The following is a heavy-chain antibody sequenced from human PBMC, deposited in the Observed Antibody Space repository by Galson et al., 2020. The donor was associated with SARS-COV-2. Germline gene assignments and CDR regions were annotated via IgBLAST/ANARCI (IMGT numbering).Heavy chain of an antibody. CDR1: GGSISSGGYY. J-gene: IGHJ6*02. CDR3: AGIKVATVRDYYDYGMDV. V-gene: IGHV4-31*03. CDR2: IYYSGSI. Sequence: SETLSLTCTVSGGSISSGGYYWSWIRQHPGKGLEWIGHIYYSGSIYYNPSLKSRVTISVDTSKNQLSLKLSSVTAADTAVYYCAGIKVATVRDYYDYGMDVWGQGTTVTVSS. D-gene: IGHD5-12*01.